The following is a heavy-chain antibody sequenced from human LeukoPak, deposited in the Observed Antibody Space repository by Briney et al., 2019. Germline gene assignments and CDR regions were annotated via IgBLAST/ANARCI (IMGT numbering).Heavy chain of an antibody. CDR1: GGTFSSYA. J-gene: IGHJ4*02. D-gene: IGHD3-22*01. Sequence: SVKVSCKASGGTFSSYAISWVRQAPGQGLEWMGRIIPIFGTANYAQKIQGRVTITTDESTSTAYMELSSLRSEDTAVYYCARHYYDSSGYYLGVDYWGQGTLVTVSS. CDR2: IIPIFGTA. V-gene: IGHV1-69*05. CDR3: ARHYYDSSGYYLGVDY.